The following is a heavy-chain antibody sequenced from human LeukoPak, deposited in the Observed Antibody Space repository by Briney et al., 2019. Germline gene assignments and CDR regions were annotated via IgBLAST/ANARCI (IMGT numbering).Heavy chain of an antibody. CDR2: IYYDGTT. Sequence: SETLSLTCTVPGVPISSHYWSWSRQPPGKGLEWIGNIYYDGTTNYNPSLRSRITISIDTSRNQFSLRLSPVTTADSAMYYCARSGDSSAYFGSWGQGTLVAVSS. J-gene: IGHJ4*02. CDR3: ARSGDSSAYFGS. CDR1: GVPISSHY. D-gene: IGHD3-22*01. V-gene: IGHV4-59*11.